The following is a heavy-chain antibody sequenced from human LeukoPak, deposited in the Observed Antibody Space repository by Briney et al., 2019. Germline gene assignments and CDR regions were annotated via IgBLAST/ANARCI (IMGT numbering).Heavy chain of an antibody. V-gene: IGHV3-23*01. CDR2: ISGSGGST. Sequence: GGSLRLSCAASGFTFSSYAMSWVRQAPGKGLEWVSAISGSGGSTYYADSVKGRFTISRDNAKNSLYLQMNSLRAEDTAVYYCARGGYSSGWYHDWGQGTLVTVSS. CDR1: GFTFSSYA. CDR3: ARGGYSSGWYHD. D-gene: IGHD6-19*01. J-gene: IGHJ4*02.